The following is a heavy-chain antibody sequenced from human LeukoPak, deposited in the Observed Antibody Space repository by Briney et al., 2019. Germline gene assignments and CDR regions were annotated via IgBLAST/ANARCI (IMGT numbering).Heavy chain of an antibody. CDR2: IIPIFGTA. Sequence: SVKVSCKASGGTFSSYAISWVRQAPGQGLEWMGGIIPIFGTANYAQKFQGRVTITADESTSTAYMELSSLRSEDTAVYYCARVPDIVVVPAARPYYYMDVWGKGTTVTVSS. D-gene: IGHD2-2*01. CDR1: GGTFSSYA. J-gene: IGHJ6*03. V-gene: IGHV1-69*13. CDR3: ARVPDIVVVPAARPYYYMDV.